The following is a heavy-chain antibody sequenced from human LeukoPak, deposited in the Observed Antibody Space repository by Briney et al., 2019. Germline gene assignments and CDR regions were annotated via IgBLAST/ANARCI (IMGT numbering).Heavy chain of an antibody. J-gene: IGHJ3*02. V-gene: IGHV1-2*04. D-gene: IGHD2-2*01. CDR2: INPNSGGT. CDR3: AKDLSKYCSSTSCSGAFDI. Sequence: ASVKVSCKASGYTFTGYYMHWVRQAPGQGLEWMGWINPNSGGTNYAQKFQGWVTMTRDTSISTAYMELSRLRSDDTAVYYCAKDLSKYCSSTSCSGAFDIWGQGTMVTVSS. CDR1: GYTFTGYY.